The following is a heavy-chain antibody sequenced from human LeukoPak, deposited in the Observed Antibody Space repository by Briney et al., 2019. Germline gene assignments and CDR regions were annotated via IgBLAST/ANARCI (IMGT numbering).Heavy chain of an antibody. CDR1: GGSFSGYY. J-gene: IGHJ5*02. Sequence: LSLTCAVYGGSFSGYYWSWIRQAPGKGLEWVSYISSSGSTIYYADSVRGRFTISRDNAKNSLYLQMNSLRAEDTAVYYCARDLFDYGDYGWFDPWGQGTLVTVSS. D-gene: IGHD4-17*01. CDR3: ARDLFDYGDYGWFDP. V-gene: IGHV3-11*04. CDR2: ISSSGSTI.